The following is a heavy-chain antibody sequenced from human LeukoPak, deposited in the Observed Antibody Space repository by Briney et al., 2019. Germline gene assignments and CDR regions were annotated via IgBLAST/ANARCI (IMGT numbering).Heavy chain of an antibody. V-gene: IGHV3-66*01. CDR2: IYRGGST. Sequence: PGGALRLSCAASGFTLSSNYMSWGREAPGKGVEGGAVIYRGGSTYYAYSVNGKLTISRDNSKNTLYLQMTSLRAEDTAVYYCARVQLAQIPLKIAVAGSAAEDIWGQGTMVTLSS. CDR1: GFTLSSNY. J-gene: IGHJ3*02. D-gene: IGHD6-19*01. CDR3: ARVQLAQIPLKIAVAGSAAEDI.